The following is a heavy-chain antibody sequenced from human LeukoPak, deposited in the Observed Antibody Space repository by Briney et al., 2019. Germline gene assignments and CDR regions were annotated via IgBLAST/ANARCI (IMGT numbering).Heavy chain of an antibody. CDR3: ARDASGSYLGFDY. CDR1: GGSISIGSYY. J-gene: IGHJ4*02. D-gene: IGHD1-26*01. Sequence: SETLSLTCTVSGGSISIGSYYLSWIRQPAGKGLEWIGRIYTSGSTNYNPSLKSRVTISVDTSKNQFSLKLSSVTAADTAVYYCARDASGSYLGFDYWGQGTLVTVSS. V-gene: IGHV4-61*02. CDR2: IYTSGST.